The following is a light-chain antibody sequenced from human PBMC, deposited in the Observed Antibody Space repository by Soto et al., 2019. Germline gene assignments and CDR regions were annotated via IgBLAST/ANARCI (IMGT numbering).Light chain of an antibody. CDR3: QQYNSYSPT. CDR2: DAS. V-gene: IGKV1-5*01. CDR1: QSISSW. Sequence: DIQMTQSPSTLSASVGDRVTITCRASQSISSWLAWYQQKPGKAPKLLIYDASSLESGVPSRFSGSGSGTECTLTISSLQPDDFATYYCQQYNSYSPTFGPGTKVDIK. J-gene: IGKJ3*01.